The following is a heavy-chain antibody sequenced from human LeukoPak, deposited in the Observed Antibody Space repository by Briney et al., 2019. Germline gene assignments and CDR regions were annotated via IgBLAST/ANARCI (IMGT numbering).Heavy chain of an antibody. CDR3: ARHLDTMVRGVIIPYYFDY. D-gene: IGHD3-10*01. CDR1: GGSLSSSSYY. Sequence: SETLSLTCTVSGGSLSSSSYYWGWIRQPPGKGLEWIGSIYYSGSTYYNPSLKSRVTISVDTSKNQFSLKLRSVTGADTAVYYCARHLDTMVRGVIIPYYFDYWGQGTLVTLSS. CDR2: IYYSGST. J-gene: IGHJ4*02. V-gene: IGHV4-39*01.